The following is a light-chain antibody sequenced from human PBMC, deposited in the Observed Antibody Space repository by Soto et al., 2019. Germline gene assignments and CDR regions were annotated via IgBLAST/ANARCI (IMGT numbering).Light chain of an antibody. Sequence: EIVLTQSPGTLSLSPGERATLSCRASQSVAGSSLAWYQQKPGQAPRLLIYGASSRATGIPARFSGSGSGTDFTLIISRLEAEDFAVYFCQQYGSSPRTFGQGTKLEIK. V-gene: IGKV3-20*01. CDR2: GAS. CDR1: QSVAGSS. J-gene: IGKJ2*01. CDR3: QQYGSSPRT.